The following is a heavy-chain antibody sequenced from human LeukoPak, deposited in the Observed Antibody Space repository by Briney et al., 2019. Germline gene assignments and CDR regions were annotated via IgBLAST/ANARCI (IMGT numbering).Heavy chain of an antibody. Sequence: GGSLRLSCAASGFTFSSYWMSWVRQAPGKGLEWVAKIKPDGSDKYYVDSVKGRFTISRDNAKKSLYLQMNSLRAEDTAVYYCARGGAQQLELWGQGTLVTVSS. J-gene: IGHJ4*02. V-gene: IGHV3-7*01. CDR3: ARGGAQQLEL. CDR1: GFTFSSYW. D-gene: IGHD6-13*01. CDR2: IKPDGSDK.